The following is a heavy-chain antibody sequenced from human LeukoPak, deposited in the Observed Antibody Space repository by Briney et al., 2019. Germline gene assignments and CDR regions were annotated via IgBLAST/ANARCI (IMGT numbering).Heavy chain of an antibody. V-gene: IGHV4-59*08. CDR3: ARGSFSYYDFWSGYPNFDY. CDR1: GGSISSYY. D-gene: IGHD3-3*01. CDR2: IYYSGST. Sequence: SETLSLTCTVSGGSISSYYWSWIRQPPGKGLEWIGYIYYSGSTYYNPSLKSRVTISVDTSKNQFSLKLSSVTAADTAVYYCARGSFSYYDFWSGYPNFDYWGQGTLVTVSS. J-gene: IGHJ4*02.